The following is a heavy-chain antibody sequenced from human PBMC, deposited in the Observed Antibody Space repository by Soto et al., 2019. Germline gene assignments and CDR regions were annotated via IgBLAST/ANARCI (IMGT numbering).Heavy chain of an antibody. CDR2: ISYDGSNK. V-gene: IGHV3-30-3*01. CDR1: GFTFSSYA. D-gene: IGHD1-26*01. Sequence: HPGGSLRLSCAASGFTFSSYATHWVRQAPGKGLEWVAVISYDGSNKYYADSVKGLFTISRDNSKNTPYLQMNSLRAEDTAVYYCARGHSGSYLDYWGQGTLVTVS. CDR3: ARGHSGSYLDY. J-gene: IGHJ4*02.